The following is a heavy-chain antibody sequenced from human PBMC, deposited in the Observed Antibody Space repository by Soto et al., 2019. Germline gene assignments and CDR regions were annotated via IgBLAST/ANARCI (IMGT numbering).Heavy chain of an antibody. Sequence: GGYLRLSGSPSAFTFTNYAMNWVRQAPGKGLEWVSVISGSGGSASYADSVQGRFTISRDNSKNTLYLQMNSLRVEDTARYSCVREDSAWDSRGSFDFWGRGTVVTVSS. V-gene: IGHV3-23*01. J-gene: IGHJ3*01. CDR1: AFTFTNYA. CDR2: ISGSGGSA. D-gene: IGHD6-19*01. CDR3: VREDSAWDSRGSFDF.